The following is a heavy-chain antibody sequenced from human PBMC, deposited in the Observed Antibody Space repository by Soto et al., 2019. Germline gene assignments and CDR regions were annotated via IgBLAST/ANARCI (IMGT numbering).Heavy chain of an antibody. J-gene: IGHJ3*02. CDR1: GYTFTSYA. V-gene: IGHV1-69*13. D-gene: IGHD6-25*01. CDR3: ARRTAGDAFDI. Sequence: SVKVSCKASGYTFTSYAMHWVRQAPGQRLEWMGGIIPIFGTANYAQKFQGRVTITADESTSTAYMELSSLRSEDTAVYYCARRTAGDAFDIWGQGTMVTVSS. CDR2: IIPIFGTA.